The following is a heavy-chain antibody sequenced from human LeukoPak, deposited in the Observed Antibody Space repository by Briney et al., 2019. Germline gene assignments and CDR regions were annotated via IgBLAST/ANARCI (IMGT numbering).Heavy chain of an antibody. D-gene: IGHD1-14*01. V-gene: IGHV3-11*01. CDR1: GFTFSDYY. J-gene: IGHJ6*02. Sequence: PGGSLRLSCAASGFTFSDYYMSWIRQAPGKGLEWVSYISSSGSTIYYADSVKGRFTISRDNAKNSLYLQMNSLRAEDTAVYYCASHHTLPYYYGMDVWGQGTTVTVSS. CDR2: ISSSGSTI. CDR3: ASHHTLPYYYGMDV.